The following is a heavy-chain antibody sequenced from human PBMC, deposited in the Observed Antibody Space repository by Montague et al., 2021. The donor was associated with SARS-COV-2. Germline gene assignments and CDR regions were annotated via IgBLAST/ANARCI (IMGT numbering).Heavy chain of an antibody. V-gene: IGHV4-59*01. CDR3: ARAPSYRRSWYAYLDY. D-gene: IGHD6-13*01. Sequence: SETLSLTCTVSGDSMNNYYWSWIRQPPGKGLEWIGCINYSGSTHYNPSLQSRVTLSIDTSKNQFSLRLTSVTAADTAMYFCARAPSYRRSWYAYLDYWGQGTLVTVSS. CDR1: GDSMNNYY. CDR2: INYSGST. J-gene: IGHJ4*02.